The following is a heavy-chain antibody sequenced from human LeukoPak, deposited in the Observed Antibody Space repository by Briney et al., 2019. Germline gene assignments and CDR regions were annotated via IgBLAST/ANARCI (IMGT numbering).Heavy chain of an antibody. D-gene: IGHD6-19*01. Sequence: GASVKVSCKASGYTFTSYGISWVRQAPGQGLEWMGWISTNTGNPTYAQGFTGRFVFSLDTSVSTAYLQISSLKAEDTAVYYCATAYSSGSLGYYYYMDVWGKGTTVTVSS. J-gene: IGHJ6*03. CDR1: GYTFTSYG. CDR2: ISTNTGNP. CDR3: ATAYSSGSLGYYYYMDV. V-gene: IGHV7-4-1*02.